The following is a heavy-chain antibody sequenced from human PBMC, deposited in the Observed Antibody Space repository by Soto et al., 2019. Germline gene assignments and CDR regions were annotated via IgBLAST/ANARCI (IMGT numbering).Heavy chain of an antibody. CDR3: ARGKLELYFYYGMDV. CDR1: GYTFTSYA. CDR2: INAGNGNT. Sequence: ASLKVSCKVYGYTFTSYAMHWVRHAHGQRLEWMGWINAGNGNTKYSQKFQGRGTITRDTSASTAYMELSSLKSKNTAVYYCARGKLELYFYYGMDVWGQGTRVTVSS. D-gene: IGHD1-7*01. V-gene: IGHV1-3*01. J-gene: IGHJ6*02.